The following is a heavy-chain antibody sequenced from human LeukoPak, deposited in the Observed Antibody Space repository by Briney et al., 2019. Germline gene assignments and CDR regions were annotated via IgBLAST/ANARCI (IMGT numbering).Heavy chain of an antibody. CDR1: GDSISDYY. J-gene: IGHJ4*02. Sequence: SETLSLTCTVSGDSISDYYWSWIRQPPGKGLEYIGYISYIGGTNYNPSLKSRIAISVDTSKNQFSLKLSSVTAADTAVYYCARAGYCSGGSCYSDYWGQGTLVTVSS. D-gene: IGHD2-15*01. CDR2: ISYIGGT. CDR3: ARAGYCSGGSCYSDY. V-gene: IGHV4-59*01.